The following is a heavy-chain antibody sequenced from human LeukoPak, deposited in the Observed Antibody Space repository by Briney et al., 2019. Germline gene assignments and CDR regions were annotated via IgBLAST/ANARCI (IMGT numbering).Heavy chain of an antibody. CDR3: ATETLI. CDR1: GYSFTGFS. J-gene: IGHJ4*02. CDR2: LDPEDGET. Sequence: ASVTVSCKVSGYSFTGFSIHWVRQAPGKGLEWMGNLDPEDGETIYAQEFQDRVTMTADTSSDTAYMELRSLRSEDTAVYYCATETLIWGQGTLVSVSA. V-gene: IGHV1-24*01.